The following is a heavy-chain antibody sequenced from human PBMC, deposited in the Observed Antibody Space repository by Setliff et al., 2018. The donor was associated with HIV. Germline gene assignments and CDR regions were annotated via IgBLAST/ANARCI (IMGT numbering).Heavy chain of an antibody. V-gene: IGHV3-74*01. J-gene: IGHJ4*02. CDR1: GFTFSSYW. D-gene: IGHD6-19*01. CDR2: INSDGSST. CDR3: ARVPYSSGWFDY. Sequence: GGSLRLSCAASGFTFSSYWMHWVRQAPGKGLVWVSRINSDGSSTSHADSVKGRFTISRDNAKNTLYLQMNSLRGEDTAVYYCARVPYSSGWFDYWGQGTLVTVSS.